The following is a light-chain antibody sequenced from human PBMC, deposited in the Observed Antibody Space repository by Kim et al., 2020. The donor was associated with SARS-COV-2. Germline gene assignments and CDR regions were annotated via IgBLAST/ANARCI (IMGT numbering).Light chain of an antibody. V-gene: IGKV1-8*01. CDR3: QQHYIYPLT. Sequence: ASTGDRVTITCRASQDSSNSLAWYQQKPGKAPELLIYDAFTLQSGVSPRFSGSRSGTDFTLTISSLQSEDFATYYCQQHYIYPLTFGGGTKVDIK. CDR1: QDSSNS. J-gene: IGKJ4*01. CDR2: DAF.